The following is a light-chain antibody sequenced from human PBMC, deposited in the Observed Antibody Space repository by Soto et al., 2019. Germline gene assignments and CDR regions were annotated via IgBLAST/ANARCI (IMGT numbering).Light chain of an antibody. Sequence: QSALTQRASVSGSPGQSITISCTGTSSDVGSYNLVSWYQQHPGKAPKLMIYEVSKRPSGVSNRFSGSKSDNTASLTISGLQAEDEADYYCCSYAGSTTSWVFGGGTQLTVL. CDR3: CSYAGSTTSWV. J-gene: IGLJ7*01. CDR1: SSDVGSYNL. V-gene: IGLV2-23*02. CDR2: EVS.